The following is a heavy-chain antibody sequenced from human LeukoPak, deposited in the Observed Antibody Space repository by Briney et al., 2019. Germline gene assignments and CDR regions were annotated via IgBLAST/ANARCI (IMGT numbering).Heavy chain of an antibody. CDR1: GYTFTSYG. Sequence: ASVKVSCKASGYTFTSYGISWVRQAPGQGLEWMGWISAYNGNTNYAQKLQGRDTMTTDTSTSTAYMELRSLRSDDTAVYYCARESTVTTPYYYYYYMDVWGKGTTVTVSS. V-gene: IGHV1-18*01. J-gene: IGHJ6*03. CDR3: ARESTVTTPYYYYYYMDV. D-gene: IGHD4-11*01. CDR2: ISAYNGNT.